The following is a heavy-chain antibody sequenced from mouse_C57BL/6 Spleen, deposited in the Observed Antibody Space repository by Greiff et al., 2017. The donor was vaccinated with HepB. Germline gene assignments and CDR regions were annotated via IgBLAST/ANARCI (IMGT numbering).Heavy chain of an antibody. D-gene: IGHD2-1*01. Sequence: EVMLVESEGGLVQPGSSMKLSCTASGFTFSDYYMAWVRQVPEKGLEWVANINYDGSSTYYLDSLKSRFIISRDNAKNILYLQMSSLKSEDTATYYCASYGIYEGYFDVWGTGTTVTVSS. V-gene: IGHV5-16*01. CDR1: GFTFSDYY. CDR2: INYDGSST. CDR3: ASYGIYEGYFDV. J-gene: IGHJ1*03.